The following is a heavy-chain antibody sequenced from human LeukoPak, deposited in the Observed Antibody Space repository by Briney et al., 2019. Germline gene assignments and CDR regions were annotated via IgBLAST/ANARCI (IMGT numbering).Heavy chain of an antibody. CDR2: IIPILGIA. J-gene: IGHJ4*02. CDR1: GGTFSSCT. Sequence: SSVKVSCKASGGTFSSCTISWVRQAPGQGLEWMGRIIPILGIANYAQKFQGRVTFTADKSTSTAYMELSSLRSEDTAVYYCARVGTSGSPTYFDYWGQGTLVTVSS. D-gene: IGHD1-26*01. V-gene: IGHV1-69*02. CDR3: ARVGTSGSPTYFDY.